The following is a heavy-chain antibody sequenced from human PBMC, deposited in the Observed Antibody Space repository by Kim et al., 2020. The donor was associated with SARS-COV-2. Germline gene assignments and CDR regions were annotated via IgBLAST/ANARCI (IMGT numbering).Heavy chain of an antibody. D-gene: IGHD6-6*01. J-gene: IGHJ6*02. CDR1: GGTFSSYA. CDR2: IIPIFGTA. Sequence: SVKVSCKASGGTFSSYAISWVRQAPGQGLEWMGVIIPIFGTANYAQKFQGRVTITADESTSTAYMELSSLRSEDTAVYYCARGGWGSSSGYYYYGMDVWGQGTTVTVSS. CDR3: ARGGWGSSSGYYYYGMDV. V-gene: IGHV1-69*13.